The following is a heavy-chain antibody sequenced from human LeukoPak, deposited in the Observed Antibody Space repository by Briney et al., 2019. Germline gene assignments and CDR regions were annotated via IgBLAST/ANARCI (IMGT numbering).Heavy chain of an antibody. D-gene: IGHD5-18*01. Sequence: PSETLPLTCTVSGGSISSNYWSWIRQPPGKGLEWIGYIYYSGSTNYNPSLKSRVIISVDTSKNQFSLKLSSVTAADTAVYYCARGRYSYGLDYWGQGTLVTVSS. J-gene: IGHJ4*02. V-gene: IGHV4-59*01. CDR1: GGSISSNY. CDR2: IYYSGST. CDR3: ARGRYSYGLDY.